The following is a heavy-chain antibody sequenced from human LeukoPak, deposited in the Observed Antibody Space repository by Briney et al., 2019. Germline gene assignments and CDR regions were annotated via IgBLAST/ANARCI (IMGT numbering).Heavy chain of an antibody. D-gene: IGHD3-10*01. V-gene: IGHV1-18*04. Sequence: ASVKVSCKASGYTFTGYYIYWVRQAPGQGLEWMGWISAYNGNTNYAQKLQGRVTMTTDTSTSTAYMELRSLRSDDTAVYYCARARHGSGSYYNPPYWFDPWGQGTLVTVSS. CDR1: GYTFTGYY. CDR2: ISAYNGNT. CDR3: ARARHGSGSYYNPPYWFDP. J-gene: IGHJ5*02.